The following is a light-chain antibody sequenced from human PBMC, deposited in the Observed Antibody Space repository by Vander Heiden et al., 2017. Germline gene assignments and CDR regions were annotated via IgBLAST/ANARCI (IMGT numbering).Light chain of an antibody. CDR1: SSDVGGYNF. CDR2: EVN. CDR3: RSYAGSNRV. Sequence: QSALTQPPSASGSPGQSVAISCTGSSSDVGGYNFVSWYQHHPGKAPKLIIYEVNRRPSGVPDRFSGSKSGNAAPLTVSGLQAEDEADYYCRSYAGSNRVFGTGTKVTVL. V-gene: IGLV2-8*01. J-gene: IGLJ1*01.